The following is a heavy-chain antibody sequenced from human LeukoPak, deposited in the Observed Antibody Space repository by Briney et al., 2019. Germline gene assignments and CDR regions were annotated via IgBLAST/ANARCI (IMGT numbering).Heavy chain of an antibody. Sequence: GGSLRLSCSASGFTFGLYAMSWFRQPPGKGLVWFGVIRNKAYGGTTEYAASVKGRFTITRDDSKSIAYLQMNSLKTEDTAVYYCVRDRNSQQVIRGAGYWGQGTLVTVSS. D-gene: IGHD3-16*02. CDR2: IRNKAYGGTT. V-gene: IGHV3-49*03. CDR3: VRDRNSQQVIRGAGY. CDR1: GFTFGLYA. J-gene: IGHJ4*02.